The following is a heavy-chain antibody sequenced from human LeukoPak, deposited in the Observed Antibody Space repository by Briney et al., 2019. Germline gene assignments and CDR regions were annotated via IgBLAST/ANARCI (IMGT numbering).Heavy chain of an antibody. CDR1: GGSISSGGYS. CDR3: ARAPRPVGMDV. CDR2: INHSGST. V-gene: IGHV4-34*01. J-gene: IGHJ6*02. Sequence: SETLSLTCAVSGGSISSGGYSWSWIRQPPGKGLEWIGEINHSGSTNYNPSLKSRVTISVDTSKNQFSLKLSSVTAADTAVYYCARAPRPVGMDVWGQGTTVTVSS.